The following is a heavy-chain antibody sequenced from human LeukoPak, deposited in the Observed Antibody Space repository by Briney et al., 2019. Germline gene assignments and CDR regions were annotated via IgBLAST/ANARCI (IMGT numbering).Heavy chain of an antibody. CDR3: ARDKGNYYDSSGYYSFDY. CDR1: GYTFTRYG. V-gene: IGHV1-18*01. Sequence: ASVKVSCKASGYTFTRYGITWVRQAPGQGLEWMGWISGYNGNTNYAQKLQGRVTMTTDTSTSTAYMELRSLRSDDTAVYYCARDKGNYYDSSGYYSFDYWGQGTLVTVSS. D-gene: IGHD3-22*01. J-gene: IGHJ4*02. CDR2: ISGYNGNT.